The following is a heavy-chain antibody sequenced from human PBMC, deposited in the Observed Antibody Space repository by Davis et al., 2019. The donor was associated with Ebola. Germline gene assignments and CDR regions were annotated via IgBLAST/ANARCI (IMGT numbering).Heavy chain of an antibody. J-gene: IGHJ3*02. V-gene: IGHV3-21*01. CDR1: GFTFSSYS. D-gene: IGHD2-15*01. Sequence: PGGSLRLSCAASGFTFSSYSMNWVRQAPGKGLEWVSSISSSSSYIYYADSVKGRFTISRDNAKNSLYLQMNSLRDEDTAVYYCARGEDDIVVVVAATRAFDIWGQGTMVTVSS. CDR3: ARGEDDIVVVVAATRAFDI. CDR2: ISSSSSYI.